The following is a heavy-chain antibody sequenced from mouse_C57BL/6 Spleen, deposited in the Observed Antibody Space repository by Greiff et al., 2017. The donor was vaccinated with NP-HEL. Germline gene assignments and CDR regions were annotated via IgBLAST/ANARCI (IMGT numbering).Heavy chain of an antibody. V-gene: IGHV5-17*01. D-gene: IGHD4-1*01. CDR1: GFTFSDYG. CDR3: ARPSWDGVGIYYLDY. J-gene: IGHJ2*01. CDR2: ISSGSSTI. Sequence: EVQLVESGGGLVKPGGSLKLSCAASGFTFSDYGMHWVRQAPEKGLEWVAYISSGSSTIYYADTVKGRFTISRDNAKNTLFLQMTSLRSEDTAMYYCARPSWDGVGIYYLDYWGQGTTLTVSS.